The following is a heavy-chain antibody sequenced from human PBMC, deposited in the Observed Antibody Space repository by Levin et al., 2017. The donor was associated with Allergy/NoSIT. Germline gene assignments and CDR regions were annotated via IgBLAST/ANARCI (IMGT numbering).Heavy chain of an antibody. CDR1: GFSISSYW. D-gene: IGHD6-19*01. J-gene: IGHJ4*02. Sequence: SGGSLRLSCAASGFSISSYWMSWVRQTPGKGLEWVANTKEDGSQRYYVDSVKGRFTIFRNNAKNSLDLQMNSLRAEDTAVFSFVRDGRSGWHFDYWGQGTLVAVSS. CDR2: TKEDGSQR. CDR3: VRDGRSGWHFDY. V-gene: IGHV3-7*03.